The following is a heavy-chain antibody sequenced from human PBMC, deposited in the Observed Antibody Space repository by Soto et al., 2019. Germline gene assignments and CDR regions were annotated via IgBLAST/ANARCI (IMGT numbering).Heavy chain of an antibody. Sequence: LRLSCATSGLTFSNYAMSWVRRAPGGGLEWVSSMSGSSSTTYYADSVRGRFTISRDRSKNTLYLQMSSLRAEDTALYYCAKNQERELPRVIDFWGQGTLVTVSS. CDR1: GLTFSNYA. CDR2: MSGSSSTT. D-gene: IGHD1-7*01. V-gene: IGHV3-23*01. CDR3: AKNQERELPRVIDF. J-gene: IGHJ4*02.